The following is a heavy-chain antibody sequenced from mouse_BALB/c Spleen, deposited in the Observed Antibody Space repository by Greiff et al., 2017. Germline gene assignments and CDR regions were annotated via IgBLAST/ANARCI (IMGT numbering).Heavy chain of an antibody. CDR3: ARDDDGYQHDRFAY. D-gene: IGHD2-3*01. Sequence: QVQLQQSGPELVRPGESVKISCKGSGYTFTDYAMHWVKQSHAKSLEWIGVISIYYDNTNYNQKFKGKATMTVDKSSSTAYMELARLTSEDSAIYYCARDDDGYQHDRFAYWGQGTLVTVSA. J-gene: IGHJ3*01. V-gene: IGHV1-67*01. CDR2: ISIYYDNT. CDR1: GYTFTDYA.